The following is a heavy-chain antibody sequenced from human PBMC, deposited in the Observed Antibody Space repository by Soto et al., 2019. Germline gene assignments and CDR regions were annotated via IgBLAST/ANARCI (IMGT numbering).Heavy chain of an antibody. V-gene: IGHV3-30*18. J-gene: IGHJ3*01. CDR1: GFIFRHYG. CDR3: AKRLTKSGSGVFDV. D-gene: IGHD3-10*01. CDR2: IAYDGTTA. Sequence: QVQLVESGGGVVQPGRSLRLSCAASGFIFRHYGMNWVRQAPGKGLEWAAVIAYDGTTAYYADSVKGRFAISRDNSKNTLYLQMNSLGYDDTAVYSCAKRLTKSGSGVFDVWGLGTLVTVSS.